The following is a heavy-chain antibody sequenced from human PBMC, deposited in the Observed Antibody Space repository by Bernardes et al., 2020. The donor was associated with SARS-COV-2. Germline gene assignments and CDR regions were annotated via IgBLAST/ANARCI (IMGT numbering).Heavy chain of an antibody. Sequence: SETLSLTCAVYGGSFSGYFWTWLRQPPGKGLEWIVEINHSGDTSYNPSLKSRVTILVDTSKNQLSLKLTSVTAADTAVYYCARGGIGDRLANWGQGTLVTVSS. J-gene: IGHJ4*02. V-gene: IGHV4-34*01. CDR2: INHSGDT. D-gene: IGHD6-6*01. CDR1: GGSFSGYF. CDR3: ARGGIGDRLAN.